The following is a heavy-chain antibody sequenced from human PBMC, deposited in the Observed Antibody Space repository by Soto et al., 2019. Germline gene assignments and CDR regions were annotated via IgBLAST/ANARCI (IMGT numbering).Heavy chain of an antibody. CDR1: GYTLTSYA. J-gene: IGHJ4*02. CDR2: INAGNGNT. D-gene: IGHD6-19*01. V-gene: IGHV1-3*01. Sequence: AKVSCKESGYTLTSYAMYWVRQETGQRLEWMGWINAGNGNTKYSQKFQGRVTITRDTSASTAYMELSSLRSEDTAVYYCARDQVAVAVYYFDYWGQGTLVPGFS. CDR3: ARDQVAVAVYYFDY.